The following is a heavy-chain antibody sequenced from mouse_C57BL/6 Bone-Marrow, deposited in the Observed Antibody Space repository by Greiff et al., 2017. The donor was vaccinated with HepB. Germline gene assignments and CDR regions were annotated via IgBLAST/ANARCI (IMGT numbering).Heavy chain of an antibody. CDR3: ARGAYGSSEEGYAMDY. CDR1: GYTFTSYG. D-gene: IGHD1-1*01. Sequence: VQLQQSGAELARPGASVKLSCKASGYTFTSYGISWVKQRTGQGLEWIGEIYPRSGNTYYNEKFKGKATLTADKSSSIAYMELRSLTSEDSAVYFCARGAYGSSEEGYAMDYWGQGTSVTVSS. CDR2: IYPRSGNT. J-gene: IGHJ4*01. V-gene: IGHV1-81*01.